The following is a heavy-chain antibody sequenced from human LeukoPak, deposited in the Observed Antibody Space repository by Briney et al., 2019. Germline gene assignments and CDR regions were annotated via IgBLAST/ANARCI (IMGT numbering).Heavy chain of an antibody. CDR1: GYTFTGYY. Sequence: ASVKVSCKASGYTFTGYYMHWVRQAPGQGLEWMGWINPNSGGTNYAQKFQGRVTMTRDTSISTAYMELSRLRSDDTAVYYRARAYCGGDCYSPTYYFDYWGQGTLVTVSS. CDR2: INPNSGGT. D-gene: IGHD2-21*02. V-gene: IGHV1-2*02. J-gene: IGHJ4*02. CDR3: ARAYCGGDCYSPTYYFDY.